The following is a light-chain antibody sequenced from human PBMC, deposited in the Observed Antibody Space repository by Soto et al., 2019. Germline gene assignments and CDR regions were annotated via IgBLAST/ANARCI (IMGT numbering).Light chain of an antibody. CDR3: TSYTSTTTLV. Sequence: QSALTQPASVSGSPGQSITISCTGTSNDIGANNYVSWYQHHPGKAPKILIYEAANRPSGVSHRFSGSKSANTASLTISRLQAEDEADYFCTSYTSTTTLVFGGGTKLTVL. J-gene: IGLJ2*01. CDR2: EAA. CDR1: SNDIGANNY. V-gene: IGLV2-14*01.